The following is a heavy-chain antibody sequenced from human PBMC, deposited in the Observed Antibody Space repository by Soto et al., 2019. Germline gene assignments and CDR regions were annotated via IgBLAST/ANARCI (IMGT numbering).Heavy chain of an antibody. CDR1: GGSISSYY. CDR3: ARHAPYCSSTSHCAYGMDV. J-gene: IGHJ6*02. Sequence: SETLSLTCTVSGGSISSYYWSWIRQPPGKGLEWIGYIYYSGTTSCNPSLRSRVTISVHTSNNQFSLKLSSVTAADTAVYYCARHAPYCSSTSHCAYGMDVWGQGTTVTVSS. CDR2: IYYSGTT. D-gene: IGHD2-2*01. V-gene: IGHV4-59*08.